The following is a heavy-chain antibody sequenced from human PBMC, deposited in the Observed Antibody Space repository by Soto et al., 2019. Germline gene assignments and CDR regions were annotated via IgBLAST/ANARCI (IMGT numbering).Heavy chain of an antibody. Sequence: QVQLVESGGGVVQPGRSLRLSCAASGFTFSDYIMHWVRQAPGEGLEWVAMVLHDGNNKYYADSVKGRFTISRDNSKNTLNLQMNRLRTEDTAMDYCARADEDGGYCYLVYWGQGTLVTVSS. CDR1: GFTFSDYI. J-gene: IGHJ4*02. D-gene: IGHD5-18*01. V-gene: IGHV3-30-3*01. CDR3: ARADEDGGYCYLVY. CDR2: VLHDGNNK.